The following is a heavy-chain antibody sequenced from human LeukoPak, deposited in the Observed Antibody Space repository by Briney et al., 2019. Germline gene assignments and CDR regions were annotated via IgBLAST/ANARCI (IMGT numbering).Heavy chain of an antibody. V-gene: IGHV4-59*03. CDR3: ATGISKWVQYDN. CDR2: IYYSGST. Sequence: SETLSLTCAVSGGSISSYAMSWIRQPPGKGLEWIGYIYYSGSTNYNPSLKSRVTISVDTSKNQFSVKLSSVTAADTAVYYCATGISKWVQYDNWGQRSLVTVSS. CDR1: GGSISSYA. D-gene: IGHD5-18*01. J-gene: IGHJ4*02.